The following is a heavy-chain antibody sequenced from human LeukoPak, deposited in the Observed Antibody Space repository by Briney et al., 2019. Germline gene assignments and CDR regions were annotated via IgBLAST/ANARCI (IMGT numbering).Heavy chain of an antibody. Sequence: GGSLRLSCGASGLTFSTYSMNWVRQAPGKGLVWVSYISSDSGTRYYADSVKGRFTISRVNAKNSLYLQMNSLRAEDTAVYYCARAAQPGFDPWGQGTLVTVSS. J-gene: IGHJ5*02. V-gene: IGHV3-48*01. CDR1: GLTFSTYS. CDR3: ARAAQPGFDP. D-gene: IGHD1-14*01. CDR2: ISSDSGTR.